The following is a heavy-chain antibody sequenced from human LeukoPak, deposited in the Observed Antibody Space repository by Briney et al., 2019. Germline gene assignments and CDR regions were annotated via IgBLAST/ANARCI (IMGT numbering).Heavy chain of an antibody. CDR3: AKDLRGLYGDQVAFDI. CDR2: ISYDGSNK. CDR1: GFTFSSYG. D-gene: IGHD4-17*01. V-gene: IGHV3-30*18. Sequence: GRSLRLSYAASGFTFSSYGMHWVRQAPGKGLEWVAVISYDGSNKYYADSVKGRFTISRDNSKNTLYLQMNSLRAEDTAVYYCAKDLRGLYGDQVAFDIWGQGTMVTVSS. J-gene: IGHJ3*02.